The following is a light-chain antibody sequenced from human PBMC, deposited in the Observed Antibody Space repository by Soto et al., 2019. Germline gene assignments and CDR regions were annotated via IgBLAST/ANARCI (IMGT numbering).Light chain of an antibody. J-gene: IGKJ1*01. CDR2: AAS. Sequence: AILLTQSPSSLSASVGDRVTITCRASQGIDSSFAWYQQKPGKAPKLLIYAASSLQSGVPSRFSVSGSGTDFTLTISRLQPEDFATYYCQQYETFSGTFGPGTKVEI. CDR1: QGIDSS. V-gene: IGKV1-13*02. CDR3: QQYETFSGT.